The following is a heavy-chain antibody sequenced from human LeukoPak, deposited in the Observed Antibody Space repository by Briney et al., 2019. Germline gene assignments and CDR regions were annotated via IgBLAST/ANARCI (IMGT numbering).Heavy chain of an antibody. Sequence: ASVKVSCKASGYTFTGYYMHWVRQAPGQGLEWMGWINPNSGGTNYAQRFQGRVTMTRDTSISTAYMELSRLRSDDTAVYYCASLGWYYYGSGSFFDYWGQGTLVTVSS. CDR3: ASLGWYYYGSGSFFDY. CDR2: INPNSGGT. CDR1: GYTFTGYY. D-gene: IGHD3-10*01. J-gene: IGHJ4*02. V-gene: IGHV1-2*02.